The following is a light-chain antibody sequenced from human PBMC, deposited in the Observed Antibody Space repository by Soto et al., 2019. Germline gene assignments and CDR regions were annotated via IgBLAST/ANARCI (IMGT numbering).Light chain of an antibody. CDR1: SSDVGSYNL. V-gene: IGLV2-23*01. Sequence: QSVLTQPASVSGSPGQSITISCTGTSSDVGSYNLVSWYQQHPGKTPKLMIYEGSKRPSGVSNRFSGSKSGNTASLTISGLQAEGEADYYCCSYAGSSTVVFGGGTKLTVL. CDR2: EGS. CDR3: CSYAGSSTVV. J-gene: IGLJ2*01.